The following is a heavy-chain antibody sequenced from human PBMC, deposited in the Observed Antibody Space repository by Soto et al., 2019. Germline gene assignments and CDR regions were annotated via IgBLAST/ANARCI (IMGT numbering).Heavy chain of an antibody. CDR1: GFTFSSYS. J-gene: IGHJ6*02. CDR2: ISSSSTR. CDR3: ARDLGSRFYYYGMDV. D-gene: IGHD2-15*01. Sequence: VQLVESGGGLVQPGGSLRLSCAASGFTFSSYSMNWVRQAPGKGLEWVSYISSSSTRYYADSVKGQFTISRDNAKNSLYLQMNSLRDEDTAVYYCARDLGSRFYYYGMDVWGQGTTVTVSS. V-gene: IGHV3-48*02.